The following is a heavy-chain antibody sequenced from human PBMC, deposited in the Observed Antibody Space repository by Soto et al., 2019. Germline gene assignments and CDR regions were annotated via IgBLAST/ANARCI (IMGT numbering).Heavy chain of an antibody. CDR3: AKVTKDIVVVPAAPARNWFDP. CDR2: ISGSGGST. D-gene: IGHD2-2*01. CDR1: GFTFSSYA. V-gene: IGHV3-23*01. J-gene: IGHJ5*02. Sequence: GGSLRLSCAASGFTFSSYAMSWVRQAPGKGLEWVSAISGSGGSTYYADSVKGRFTISRDNSKNTLHLQMNSLRAEDTAVYYCAKVTKDIVVVPAAPARNWFDPWGQGTLVTVSS.